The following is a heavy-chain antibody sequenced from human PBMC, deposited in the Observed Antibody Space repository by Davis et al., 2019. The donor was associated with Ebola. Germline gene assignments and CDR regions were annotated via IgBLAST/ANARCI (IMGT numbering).Heavy chain of an antibody. CDR2: INHSGST. CDR1: GGSFSGYY. CDR3: ASGYSSLWYRNSFDY. Sequence: SETLSLTCAVYGGSFSGYYWSWIRQPPGKGLEWIGEINHSGSTNYNPSLKSRVTISVDTSKNQFSLKLSSVTAADTAVYYCASGYSSLWYRNSFDYWGQGTLVTVSS. J-gene: IGHJ4*02. V-gene: IGHV4-34*01. D-gene: IGHD6-19*01.